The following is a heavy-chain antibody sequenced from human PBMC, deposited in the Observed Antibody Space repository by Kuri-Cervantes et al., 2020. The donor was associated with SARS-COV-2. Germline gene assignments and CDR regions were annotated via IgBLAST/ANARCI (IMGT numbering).Heavy chain of an antibody. CDR2: ISSSSSNI. V-gene: IGHV3-48*01. CDR1: GFTFSSYS. CDR3: ARDIAVAEVGVAY. Sequence: GGSLRLSCAASGFTFSSYSMNCVRQAPGKGLEGVSYISSSSSNIYYADSVKGRFTISRDNAKNSLYLQMNCLRAEDTAVYYCARDIAVAEVGVAYWGQGTLVTVSS. D-gene: IGHD6-19*01. J-gene: IGHJ4*02.